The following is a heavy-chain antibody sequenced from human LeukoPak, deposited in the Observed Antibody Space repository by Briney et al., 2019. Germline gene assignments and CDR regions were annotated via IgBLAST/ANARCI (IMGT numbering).Heavy chain of an antibody. CDR2: IRYDGSNK. J-gene: IGHJ6*03. CDR1: GFTFSSYG. D-gene: IGHD6-13*01. CDR3: ARDRYSSSWYSGHTYYYYYMDV. Sequence: GGSLRLSCAASGFTFSSYGMHWVRQAPGKGLEWVAFIRYDGSNKYYADSVKGRFTISRDNSKNTLYLQMNSLRAEDTAVYYCARDRYSSSWYSGHTYYYYYMDVWGKGTTVTVSS. V-gene: IGHV3-30*02.